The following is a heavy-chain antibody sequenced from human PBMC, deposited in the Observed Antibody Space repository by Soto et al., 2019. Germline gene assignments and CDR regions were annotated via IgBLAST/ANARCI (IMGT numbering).Heavy chain of an antibody. V-gene: IGHV3-74*01. J-gene: IGHJ3*02. D-gene: IGHD3-10*01. CDR3: VRAAPGAAFDI. Sequence: GGSLRLSCAASGFSFSNAWTNWVRQAPGKGLVWVSRINSDETITSYADSVRGRFTISRDNAKNTLYLQMNNLRAEDTALYYCVRAAPGAAFDIWGQGTMVTVSS. CDR1: GFSFSNAW. CDR2: INSDETIT.